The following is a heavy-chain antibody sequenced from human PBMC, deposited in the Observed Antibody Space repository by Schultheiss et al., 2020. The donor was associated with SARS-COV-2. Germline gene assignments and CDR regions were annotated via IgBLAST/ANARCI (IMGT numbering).Heavy chain of an antibody. Sequence: GGSLRLSCAASGFTFDDYGMSWVRQAPGKGLEWVSSISSSGSTIYYADSVKGRFTISRDNAKNSLYLQMNSLRAEDTAVYYCASRRYDILTGYDAFDIWGQGTMVTFSS. CDR1: GFTFDDYG. CDR2: ISSSGSTI. CDR3: ASRRYDILTGYDAFDI. J-gene: IGHJ3*02. D-gene: IGHD3-9*01. V-gene: IGHV3-48*03.